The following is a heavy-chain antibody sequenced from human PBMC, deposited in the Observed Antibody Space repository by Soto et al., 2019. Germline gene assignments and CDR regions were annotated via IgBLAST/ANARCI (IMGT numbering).Heavy chain of an antibody. D-gene: IGHD3-10*01. Sequence: EVQLVESGGGLVQPGGSLRLSCVASGIPVSSYYMTWVRQAPGKGLEWVSVLHSGGDTYYANSVKGRFTISRHDSTNKLFLQMNSLTAEDTAVYYCARDGPYYYASRMDVWGQGTTVTVSS. J-gene: IGHJ6*02. CDR1: GIPVSSYY. CDR3: ARDGPYYYASRMDV. V-gene: IGHV3-53*04. CDR2: LHSGGDT.